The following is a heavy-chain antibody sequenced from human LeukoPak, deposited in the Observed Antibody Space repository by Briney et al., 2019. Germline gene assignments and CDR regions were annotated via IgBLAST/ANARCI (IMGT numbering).Heavy chain of an antibody. D-gene: IGHD4-17*01. Sequence: GGSLRLSCAASGFTFSDYYMSWIRQAPGKGLEWVSYISSSGSTIYYADSVKGRFTISRDNAKNSLYLQMNSLRAEDTAVYYCARSLSDGDSDTLDYWGQGTLVTVSS. V-gene: IGHV3-11*04. CDR1: GFTFSDYY. CDR3: ARSLSDGDSDTLDY. CDR2: ISSSGSTI. J-gene: IGHJ4*02.